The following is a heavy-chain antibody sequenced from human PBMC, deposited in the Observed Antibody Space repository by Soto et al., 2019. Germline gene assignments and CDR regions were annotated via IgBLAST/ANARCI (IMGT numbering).Heavy chain of an antibody. V-gene: IGHV1-18*04. Sequence: QVQLVQSGAEVKKPGASVQVSCKASGYTFTSYGISWVLQAPGQGLEWLGWINADNGNRNYAQKFQGRVTMTTDTSTSTAYMEVRSLRSDDTAVYYCARGRIVGDFDYWGQGTLVTVSS. CDR2: INADNGNR. J-gene: IGHJ4*02. CDR3: ARGRIVGDFDY. D-gene: IGHD1-26*01. CDR1: GYTFTSYG.